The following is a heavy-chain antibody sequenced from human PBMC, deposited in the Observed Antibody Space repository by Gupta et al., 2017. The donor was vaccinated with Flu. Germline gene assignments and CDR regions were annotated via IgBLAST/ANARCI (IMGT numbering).Heavy chain of an antibody. CDR1: GFTFSSHG. CDR3: AREGSISIWYRGNWFDP. Sequence: QVQLFESGGGVLQPGRSLRLSCAASGFTFSSHGLYWIRQAPGKGLEWVAVIWYDGSNKYYADSVKGRFTISRDNSKNTLYLQMNSLRAEDTAVYYCAREGSISIWYRGNWFDPWGQGTLFTGSS. V-gene: IGHV3-33*01. J-gene: IGHJ5*02. CDR2: IWYDGSNK. D-gene: IGHD6-13*01.